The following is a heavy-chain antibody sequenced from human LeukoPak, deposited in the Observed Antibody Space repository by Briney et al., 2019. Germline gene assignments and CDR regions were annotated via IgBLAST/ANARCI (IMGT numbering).Heavy chain of an antibody. CDR1: GGTFSSYA. CDR2: IFPIFGIA. V-gene: IGHV1-69*04. Sequence: SVKVSCKASGGTFSSYAISWVRQAPGHTLEWLGRIFPIFGIANYAQKFQGRVTITADKSTSTAYMELSSLRSEDTAVYYCAGAGYSYAKEGFFDYWGQGTLVTVSS. D-gene: IGHD5-18*01. J-gene: IGHJ4*02. CDR3: AGAGYSYAKEGFFDY.